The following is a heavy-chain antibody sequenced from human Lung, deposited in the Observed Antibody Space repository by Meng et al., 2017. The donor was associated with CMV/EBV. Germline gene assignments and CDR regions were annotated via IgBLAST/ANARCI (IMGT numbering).Heavy chain of an antibody. CDR2: VSDSGSA. Sequence: SETLSLTCTISRASISSFYWSWIRQPPGKGLQWIGYVSDSGSAKYNPSLESRGTISRDRSRNQFYLKLSSVTAADTAVYYCARVGWEHVADYWGQGTLVTVSS. D-gene: IGHD1-26*01. CDR1: RASISSFY. V-gene: IGHV4-59*08. J-gene: IGHJ4*02. CDR3: ARVGWEHVADY.